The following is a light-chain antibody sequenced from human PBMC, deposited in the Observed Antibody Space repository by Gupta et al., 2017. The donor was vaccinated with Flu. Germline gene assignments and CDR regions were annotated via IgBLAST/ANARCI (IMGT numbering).Light chain of an antibody. Sequence: TVTISCTGSSSKFGSNSVSWYHQSPGTAPNLVIYSNNTRPSGVPDRFSGSKSGTSASLATSGLQAEDEADYFCAAKDDIRDGRVFGGGTKLTVL. CDR1: SSKFGSNS. J-gene: IGLJ2*01. CDR2: SNN. CDR3: AAKDDIRDGRV. V-gene: IGLV1-44*01.